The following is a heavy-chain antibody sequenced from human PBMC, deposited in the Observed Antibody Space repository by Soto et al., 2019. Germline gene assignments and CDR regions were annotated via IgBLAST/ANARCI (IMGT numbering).Heavy chain of an antibody. D-gene: IGHD6-13*01. CDR3: ARDSPGAAAGRPRPYYYYGMDV. Sequence: PSETLSLTCAVSGYSISSGYYWGCIRQPPGKGLEWIGSIYHSGSTYYNPSLKSRVTISVDTSKNQFSLKLSSVTAADTAVYYCARDSPGAAAGRPRPYYYYGMDVWGQGTTVTVSS. J-gene: IGHJ6*02. CDR2: IYHSGST. CDR1: GYSISSGYY. V-gene: IGHV4-38-2*02.